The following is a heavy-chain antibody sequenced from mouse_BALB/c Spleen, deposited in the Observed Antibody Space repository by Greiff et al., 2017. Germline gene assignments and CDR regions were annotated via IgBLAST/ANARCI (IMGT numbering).Heavy chain of an antibody. J-gene: IGHJ1*01. CDR1: GFTFSDYG. D-gene: IGHD1-1*01. CDR3: AREDYYGSSYSSYWYFDV. V-gene: IGHV5-15*02. CDR2: ISNLAYSI. Sequence: EVQGVESGGGLVQPGGSRKLSCAASGFTFSDYGMAWVRQAPGKGPEWVAFISNLAYSIYYADTVTGRFTISRENAKNTLYLEMSSLRSEDTAMYYCAREDYYGSSYSSYWYFDVWGAGTTGTVSS.